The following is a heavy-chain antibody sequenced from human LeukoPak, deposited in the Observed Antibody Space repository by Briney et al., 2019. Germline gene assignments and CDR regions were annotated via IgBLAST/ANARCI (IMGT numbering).Heavy chain of an antibody. Sequence: PSETLSLTCTVSGGSISGSNYNWGWIRQPPGKGLEWIGSISYSGSPYYNPSLKSRVTISVDTSKNQFSLKLSSVTAADTAIYYCARVSLTMVRGVTNWFDPWGQGTLVTVSS. CDR1: GGSISGSNYN. D-gene: IGHD3-10*01. J-gene: IGHJ5*02. CDR3: ARVSLTMVRGVTNWFDP. CDR2: ISYSGSP. V-gene: IGHV4-39*07.